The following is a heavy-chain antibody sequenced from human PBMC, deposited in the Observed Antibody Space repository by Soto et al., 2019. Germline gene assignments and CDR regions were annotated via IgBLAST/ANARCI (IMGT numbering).Heavy chain of an antibody. D-gene: IGHD5-12*01. J-gene: IGHJ5*02. CDR2: IYWNDDK. Sequence: QITLKESGPTLVKPTQTLTLTCAFSAFSLSTTVEGVGWIRQPPGKALEWLALIYWNDDKRYSPSLKSRLTITKDTSKNQVVLTMTNMDPVDTATYYCAHSQYSGYDYNWFDPWGQGTLVTVSS. CDR3: AHSQYSGYDYNWFDP. V-gene: IGHV2-5*01. CDR1: AFSLSTTVEG.